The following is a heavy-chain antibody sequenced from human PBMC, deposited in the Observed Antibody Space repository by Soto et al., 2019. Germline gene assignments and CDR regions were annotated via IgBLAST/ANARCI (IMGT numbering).Heavy chain of an antibody. V-gene: IGHV4-34*01. CDR2: INHSGST. CDR3: ARTYYDFWSGYTDY. J-gene: IGHJ4*02. CDR1: GGSFSGYY. D-gene: IGHD3-3*01. Sequence: SETLSLTCAVYGGSFSGYYWSWIRQPPGKGLEWIGEINHSGSTNYNPSLKSRVTISVDTSKNQFSLKLSSVTAADTAVYYCARTYYDFWSGYTDYWGQGTLVTVSS.